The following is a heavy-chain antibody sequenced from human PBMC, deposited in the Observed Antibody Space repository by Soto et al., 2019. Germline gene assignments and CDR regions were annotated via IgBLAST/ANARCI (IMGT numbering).Heavy chain of an antibody. V-gene: IGHV1-3*01. D-gene: IGHD3-9*01. CDR3: ARDRPFYDILTGLFDY. J-gene: IGHJ4*02. CDR1: GYTFTSYA. CDR2: INAGNGNT. Sequence: SCKASGYTFTSYAMHWVRQAPGQRLEWMGWINAGNGNTKYSQKFQGRVTITRDTSASTAYMELSSLRSEDTAVYYCARDRPFYDILTGLFDYWGQGTLVTVSS.